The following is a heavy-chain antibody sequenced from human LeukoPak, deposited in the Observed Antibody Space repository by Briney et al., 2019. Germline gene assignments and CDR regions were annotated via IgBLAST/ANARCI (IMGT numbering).Heavy chain of an antibody. CDR3: ARGRRYFDWLLRYYFDY. J-gene: IGHJ4*02. Sequence: PSETLSLTCAVYGGSFSGYYWGWIRQPPGKGLEWIGSIYYSGSTYYNPSLKSRVTISVDTSKNQFSLKLSSVTAADTAVYYCARGRRYFDWLLRYYFDYWGQGTLVTVSS. CDR1: GGSFSGYY. CDR2: IYYSGST. V-gene: IGHV4-34*01. D-gene: IGHD3-9*01.